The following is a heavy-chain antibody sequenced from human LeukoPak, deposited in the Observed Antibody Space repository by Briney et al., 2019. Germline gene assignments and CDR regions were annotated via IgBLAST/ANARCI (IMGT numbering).Heavy chain of an antibody. V-gene: IGHV4-34*01. Sequence: PSETLSLTCAVYGGSFSGYYWSWIRQLPGKGSEWIGEINHSGSTYYNPSLKSRVTISVDSSKNQFSLKLTSVTAADTAVYYCATLGEYYDSSGYYYNWGQGTLVTVSS. CDR2: INHSGST. CDR3: ATLGEYYDSSGYYYN. J-gene: IGHJ4*02. D-gene: IGHD3-22*01. CDR1: GGSFSGYY.